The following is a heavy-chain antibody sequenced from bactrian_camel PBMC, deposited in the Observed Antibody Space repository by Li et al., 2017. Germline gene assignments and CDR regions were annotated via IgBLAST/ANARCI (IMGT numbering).Heavy chain of an antibody. CDR3: ASKVGMCGPNWSKLRFDS. Sequence: HVQLVESGGGPAQAGGSLNLSCAISGDTDTRDYLGWFRQAPGKEPEGVAAQRDAATYYADSVKGRFSISRDIASRTLYLQMSNLKPEDTALYYCASKVGMCGPNWSKLRFDSRGPGTQVTVS. CDR2: QRDAAT. CDR1: GDTDTRDY. V-gene: IGHV3S33*01. J-gene: IGHJ4*01. D-gene: IGHD1*01.